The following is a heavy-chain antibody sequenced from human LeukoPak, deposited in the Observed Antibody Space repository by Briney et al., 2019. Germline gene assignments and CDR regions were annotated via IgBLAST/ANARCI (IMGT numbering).Heavy chain of an antibody. Sequence: GGSLRLSCAASGFTFSSYSMNWVRQAPGKGLEWVSSVSSSGSYIYYADSVKGRFTISRDNAKNSLYLQMNSLRAEDTAVYYCARDPDYYGSGSYYDYWGQGTLVTVSS. CDR1: GFTFSSYS. CDR3: ARDPDYYGSGSYYDY. D-gene: IGHD3-10*01. V-gene: IGHV3-21*01. J-gene: IGHJ4*02. CDR2: VSSSGSYI.